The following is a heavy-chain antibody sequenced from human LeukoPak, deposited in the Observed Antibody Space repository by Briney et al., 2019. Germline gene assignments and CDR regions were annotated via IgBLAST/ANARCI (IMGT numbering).Heavy chain of an antibody. J-gene: IGHJ6*02. CDR3: ATTALTDYGDYYYGMDV. CDR1: GYTLTELS. V-gene: IGHV1-24*01. Sequence: ASVKVSCKVSGYTLTELSMHWVRQAPGKGLEWMGGFDPEDGETIYAQKFQGRVTMTEDTSTDTAYMELSSLRSEDTAVYYCATTALTDYGDYYYGMDVWGQGTTVTVSS. CDR2: FDPEDGET. D-gene: IGHD4-17*01.